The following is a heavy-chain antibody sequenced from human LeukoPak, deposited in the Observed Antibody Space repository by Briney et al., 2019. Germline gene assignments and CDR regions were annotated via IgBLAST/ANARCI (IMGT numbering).Heavy chain of an antibody. CDR2: IWYDGSNK. Sequence: GRSLRLSCAASGFTFSSYGMHWVRQAPGRGLEWVAVIWYDGSNKYYADSVKGRFTISRDNSKNTLYLQMNSLRAEDTAVYYCAKGWDSGPHFGSWGQGTLVTVSS. CDR3: AKGWDSGPHFGS. J-gene: IGHJ4*02. CDR1: GFTFSSYG. D-gene: IGHD1-26*01. V-gene: IGHV3-33*06.